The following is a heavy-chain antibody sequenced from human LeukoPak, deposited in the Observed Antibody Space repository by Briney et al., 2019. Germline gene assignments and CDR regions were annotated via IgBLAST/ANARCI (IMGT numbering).Heavy chain of an antibody. D-gene: IGHD6-13*01. V-gene: IGHV3-15*05. J-gene: IGHJ4*02. CDR1: GFAFSNAW. CDR2: IKSKTDGGTT. CDR3: TQQAAAGFDY. Sequence: GGSLRLSCAASGFAFSNAWMSWVRQAPGKRLEWVGRIKSKTDGGTTDYAAPVKGRFTISRDDSKNTLYLQMNSLKTEDTAVYYCTQQAAAGFDYWGQGTLVTVSS.